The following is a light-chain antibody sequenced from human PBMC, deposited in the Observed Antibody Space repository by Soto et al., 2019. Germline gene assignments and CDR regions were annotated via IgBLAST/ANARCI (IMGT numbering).Light chain of an antibody. Sequence: DIQMTQSPSTLSASVGDTVTITCRASQTINSSLAWYQHKPGKAPKLLIYKASSLESGVPSRFSGSGSGTEFTLSISSLQPDDFATYYCQHYNGYPWDTFGQGTKLEIK. J-gene: IGKJ2*01. CDR3: QHYNGYPWDT. V-gene: IGKV1-5*03. CDR2: KAS. CDR1: QTINSS.